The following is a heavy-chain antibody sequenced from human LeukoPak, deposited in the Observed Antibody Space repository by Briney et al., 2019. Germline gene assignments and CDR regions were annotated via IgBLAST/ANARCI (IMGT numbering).Heavy chain of an antibody. CDR1: GFTFSNYG. V-gene: IGHV3-21*01. CDR2: ISTSSSYI. D-gene: IGHD3-9*01. CDR3: ARVRDDTNEGYPDY. Sequence: GGSLRLSCAASGFTFSNYGMSWVRQAPGKGLEWVSSISTSSSYIYYADSVKGRYTISRDNAKNSLYLQMNSLRAEDTALYYCARVRDDTNEGYPDYWGQGTLVTVSS. J-gene: IGHJ4*02.